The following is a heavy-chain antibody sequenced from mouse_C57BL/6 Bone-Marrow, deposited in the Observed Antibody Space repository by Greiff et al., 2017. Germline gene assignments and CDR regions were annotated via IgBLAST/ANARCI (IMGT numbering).Heavy chain of an antibody. CDR2: ISDGGSYT. CDR3: ARADSSGPAWFAY. J-gene: IGHJ3*01. V-gene: IGHV5-4*01. D-gene: IGHD3-2*02. Sequence: EVQRVESGGGLVKPGGSLKLSCAASGFTFSSYAMSWVRQTPEKRLEWVATISDGGSYTYYPDNLKGRFTISRDNAKNNMYLQMSHLKSEDTAMYYCARADSSGPAWFAYWGQGTLVTVSA. CDR1: GFTFSSYA.